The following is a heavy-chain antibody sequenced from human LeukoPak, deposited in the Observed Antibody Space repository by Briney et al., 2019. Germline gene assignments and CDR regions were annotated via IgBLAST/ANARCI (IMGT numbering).Heavy chain of an antibody. V-gene: IGHV4-61*02. CDR1: GGSISSGSYY. CDR3: ARSGYYDGADY. D-gene: IGHD3-22*01. J-gene: IGHJ4*02. CDR2: IYTSGST. Sequence: PSEILSLTCTVSGGSISSGSYYWSWIRQPAGKGLEWIGRIYTSGSTNYNPSLKSRVTISVDTSKNQFSLKLSSVTAADTAVYYCARSGYYDGADYWGQGTLVTVSS.